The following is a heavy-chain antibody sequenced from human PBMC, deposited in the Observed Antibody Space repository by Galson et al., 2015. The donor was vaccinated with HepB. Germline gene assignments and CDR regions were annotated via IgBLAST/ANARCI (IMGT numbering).Heavy chain of an antibody. CDR3: ARSGVVPAPRSYYYLDV. CDR1: GDSFYTYA. CDR2: VIPIFSIT. Sequence: SVKVSCKASGDSFYTYAVNWVRQAPGQGPVWMGRVIPIFSITNSAETFQDRLTITADKSTGTVYMELNGLRSDDTALYYCARSGVVPAPRSYYYLDVWGKGTPVTVSS. J-gene: IGHJ6*03. D-gene: IGHD2-2*01. V-gene: IGHV1-69*04.